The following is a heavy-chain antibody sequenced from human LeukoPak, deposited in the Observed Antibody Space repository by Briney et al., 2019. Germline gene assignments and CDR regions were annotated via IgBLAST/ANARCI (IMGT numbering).Heavy chain of an antibody. CDR1: GFTFSDHY. J-gene: IGHJ6*02. CDR3: ARGDYYYGMDV. V-gene: IGHV3-72*01. D-gene: IGHD3-16*01. Sequence: GGSLRHSCAASGFTFSDHYMDWVRQAPGKGLEWVGRTRNKANSYTTEYAASVKGRFTISRDDSKNSLYLQMNSLKTEGTAVYYCARGDYYYGMDVWGQGTTVTVSS. CDR2: TRNKANSYTT.